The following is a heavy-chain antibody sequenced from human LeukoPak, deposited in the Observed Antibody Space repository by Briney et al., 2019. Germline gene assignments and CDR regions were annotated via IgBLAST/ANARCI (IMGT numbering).Heavy chain of an antibody. CDR2: IYYSGST. J-gene: IGHJ4*02. CDR1: GGSISSYY. CDR3: ARGGGVTTDFDY. V-gene: IGHV4-59*01. D-gene: IGHD4-17*01. Sequence: SETLSLTCTVSGGSISSYYWSWIRQPPGKGLEWIGYIYYSGSTNYNPSLKSRVTISVDTSKNQFSLKLSSVTAADTAVYYCARGGGVTTDFDYWGQGTLVTVSS.